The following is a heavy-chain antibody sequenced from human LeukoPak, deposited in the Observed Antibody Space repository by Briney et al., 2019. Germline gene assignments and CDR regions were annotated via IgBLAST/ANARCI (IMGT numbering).Heavy chain of an antibody. CDR2: IYHSGST. J-gene: IGHJ5*02. CDR1: GYSISSGYY. D-gene: IGHD3-22*01. CDR3: ARVTYDSSGYYLPDWFDP. V-gene: IGHV4-38-2*02. Sequence: SETLSLTCTVSGYSISSGYYWGWIRQPPGKGLEWIGSIYHSGSTYYNPSLKSRVTISVDTSKNEFSLKLSSVTAADTAVYYCARVTYDSSGYYLPDWFDPWGQGTLVTVSS.